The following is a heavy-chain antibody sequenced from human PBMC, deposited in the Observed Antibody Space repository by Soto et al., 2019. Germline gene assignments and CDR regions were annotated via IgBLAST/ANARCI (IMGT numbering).Heavy chain of an antibody. CDR3: ARGDIVSSIPGDY. CDR1: SYRFTSFG. CDR2: INGYNGHT. Sequence: QIQLVQSGPEVKKPGASVKVSCKASSYRFTSFGISWVRQAPGQGLEWMGWINGYNGHTNYVQKFQGRVTMTTDSSTNTAYMELRTLRSDDTAVYYCARGDIVSSIPGDYWGQGTLVTVSS. D-gene: IGHD5-12*01. V-gene: IGHV1-18*01. J-gene: IGHJ4*02.